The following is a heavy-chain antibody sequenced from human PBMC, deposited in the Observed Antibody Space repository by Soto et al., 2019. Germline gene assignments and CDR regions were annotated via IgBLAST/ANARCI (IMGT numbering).Heavy chain of an antibody. CDR1: GFTFSSYN. J-gene: IGHJ6*02. Sequence: PGGSLRLSCAASGFTFSSYNMNWVRQAPGKGLEWVSYISSSSSTIYYADSVKGRFTISREKAKNSLYLQMNSLSAGDTAVYYWARELHGGSYGMDVWSQGTTVTVSS. CDR3: ARELHGGSYGMDV. V-gene: IGHV3-48*01. CDR2: ISSSSSTI.